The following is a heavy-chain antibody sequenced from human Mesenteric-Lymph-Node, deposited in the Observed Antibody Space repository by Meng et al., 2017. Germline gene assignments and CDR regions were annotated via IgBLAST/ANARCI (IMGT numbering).Heavy chain of an antibody. CDR1: GFTFSSYE. Sequence: GESLMISCAASGFTFSSYEMNWVRQAPGKGLEWVSYISSSGSTIYYADSVKGRFTISRDNAKNSVSRQMNSLRAEDTAVYYCVREDGTVGVNSAFDIWGQGTMVTVSS. CDR2: ISSSGSTI. V-gene: IGHV3-48*03. CDR3: VREDGTVGVNSAFDI. D-gene: IGHD1-26*01. J-gene: IGHJ3*02.